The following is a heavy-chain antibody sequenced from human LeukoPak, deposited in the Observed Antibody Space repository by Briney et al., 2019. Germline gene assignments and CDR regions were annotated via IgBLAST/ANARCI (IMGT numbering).Heavy chain of an antibody. V-gene: IGHV3-30*02. CDR1: QFMFSTYG. D-gene: IGHD6-13*01. Sequence: QPGGSLRLSCTASQFMFSTYGMHWVRQAPGKGLEWVAFIQHDSTNKYYVDSVKGRFTISRDNSKNTLYLQMNSLRAEDTAVYYCANEAEQQLGLRPTVLPPVDYWGQGTLVTVSS. J-gene: IGHJ4*02. CDR2: IQHDSTNK. CDR3: ANEAEQQLGLRPTVLPPVDY.